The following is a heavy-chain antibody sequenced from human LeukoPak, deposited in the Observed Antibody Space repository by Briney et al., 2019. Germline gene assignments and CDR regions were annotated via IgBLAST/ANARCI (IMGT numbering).Heavy chain of an antibody. J-gene: IGHJ4*02. CDR1: GGSISSYY. V-gene: IGHV4-59*12. Sequence: SETLSLTCTVSGGSISSYYWSWIRQPPGKGLEWIGYIYYSGSTYYNPSLKSRVTMSVDTSQNQFSLKLSSVTAADTAVYYCARALRYSPDYWGQGTLVTVSS. D-gene: IGHD3-9*01. CDR3: ARALRYSPDY. CDR2: IYYSGST.